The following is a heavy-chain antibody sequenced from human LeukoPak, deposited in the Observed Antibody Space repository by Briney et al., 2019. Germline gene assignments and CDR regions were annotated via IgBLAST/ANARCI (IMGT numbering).Heavy chain of an antibody. CDR1: GFTFSSYA. Sequence: GGSLRLSCAASGFTFSSYAMHWVRQAPGKGLEWVAVTSYDGSNKYYADSVKGRFTISRDNSKNTLYLQMNSLRAEDTAVYYCARADDYYDSSGYYGLDYWGQGTLVTVSS. CDR3: ARADDYYDSSGYYGLDY. J-gene: IGHJ4*02. CDR2: TSYDGSNK. D-gene: IGHD3-22*01. V-gene: IGHV3-30-3*01.